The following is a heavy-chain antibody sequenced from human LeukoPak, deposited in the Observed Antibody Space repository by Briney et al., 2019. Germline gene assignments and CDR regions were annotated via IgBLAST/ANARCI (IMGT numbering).Heavy chain of an antibody. Sequence: GGSLRLSCAASAFTFSSYGIHWDRQAPGKGLGWVAFIRYDGSNKYYADSVKGRFTISRHNAKNTAYLQMNSLRDEDTAVYFCARDYAGSPDYWGQGTLVTVSA. CDR2: IRYDGSNK. D-gene: IGHD3-10*01. CDR1: AFTFSSYG. V-gene: IGHV3-30*02. J-gene: IGHJ4*02. CDR3: ARDYAGSPDY.